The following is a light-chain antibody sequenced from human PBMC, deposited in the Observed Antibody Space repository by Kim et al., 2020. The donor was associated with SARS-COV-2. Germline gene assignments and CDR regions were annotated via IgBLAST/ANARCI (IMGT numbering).Light chain of an antibody. CDR3: HRYAASPRT. CDR1: QSVSSNY. CDR2: GAS. Sequence: SPGERATLSCRASQSVSSNYLAWYQRKPGQAPRLLIYGASNRATDIPDRFSGSGSGTDFILTISSLGPEDLAVYYCHRYAASPRTFGQGTKVDIK. V-gene: IGKV3-20*01. J-gene: IGKJ1*01.